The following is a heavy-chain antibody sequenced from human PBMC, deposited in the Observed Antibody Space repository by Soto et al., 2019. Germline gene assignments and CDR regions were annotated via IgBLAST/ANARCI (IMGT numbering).Heavy chain of an antibody. CDR3: AREGGFVAANDAFDI. V-gene: IGHV4-30-4*01. CDR1: GGSISSGDYY. CDR2: IYYSGST. J-gene: IGHJ3*02. Sequence: SETLSLTCTVSGGSISSGDYYWSWIRQSPGKGLEWIGYIYYSGSTYYNPSLKSRVTISVDTSKNQFSLKLSSVTAADTAVYYCAREGGFVAANDAFDIWGQGTMVTVSS. D-gene: IGHD2-15*01.